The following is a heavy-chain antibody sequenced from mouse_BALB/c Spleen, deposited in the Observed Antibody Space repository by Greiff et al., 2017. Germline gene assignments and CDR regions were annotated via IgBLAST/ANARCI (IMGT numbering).Heavy chain of an antibody. Sequence: QVQLQQSGPGLVQPSQSLSITCTVSGFSLTSYGVHWVRQSPGKGLEWLGVIWSGGSTDYNAAFISRLSISKDNSKSQVFFKMNSLQANDTAIYYCARNWNYRYDGSWFAYWGQGTLVTVSA. CDR1: GFSLTSYG. J-gene: IGHJ3*01. CDR2: IWSGGST. D-gene: IGHD2-14*01. V-gene: IGHV2-2*02. CDR3: ARNWNYRYDGSWFAY.